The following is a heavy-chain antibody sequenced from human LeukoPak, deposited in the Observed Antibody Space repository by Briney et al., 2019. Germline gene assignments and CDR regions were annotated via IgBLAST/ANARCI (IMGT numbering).Heavy chain of an antibody. CDR3: ARDNNFWSGYYTFFDY. Sequence: PGGSLRLSCAASGFTFSSYAMHWVRQAPGKGLEWVAVISYDGSNKYYADSVKGRFTISRDNSKNTLYLQMNSLRAEDTAVYYCARDNNFWSGYYTFFDYWGQGTLVTVSS. CDR1: GFTFSSYA. J-gene: IGHJ4*02. CDR2: ISYDGSNK. D-gene: IGHD3-3*01. V-gene: IGHV3-30-3*01.